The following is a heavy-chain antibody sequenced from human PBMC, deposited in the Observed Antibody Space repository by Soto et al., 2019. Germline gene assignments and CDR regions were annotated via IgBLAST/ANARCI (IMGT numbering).Heavy chain of an antibody. D-gene: IGHD3-22*01. J-gene: IGHJ4*02. CDR3: ASYFYDTRGYNYIGLRHFDF. Sequence: EVQLLESGGGLVQPGGSLRLSCAASGFTFSNYAMSWVRQAPGKGLEWVSTISGSGADTYYADSVKGRFTISRDNSENTLYLQLNSLRAEDTALYYCASYFYDTRGYNYIGLRHFDFWGQGTLVTVSS. V-gene: IGHV3-23*01. CDR1: GFTFSNYA. CDR2: ISGSGADT.